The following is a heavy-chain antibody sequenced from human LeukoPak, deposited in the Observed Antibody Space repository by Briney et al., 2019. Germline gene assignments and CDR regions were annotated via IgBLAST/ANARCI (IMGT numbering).Heavy chain of an antibody. CDR3: ARNHYYDSSGYSGY. J-gene: IGHJ4*02. CDR1: GYTFTGYY. D-gene: IGHD3-22*01. Sequence: GASVKVSCKASGYTFTGYYMHWVRQAPGQGLEWMGWINPNSGGTNYAQKFQGRVTMTRDTSISTAYMELRSLRSDDTAVYCCARNHYYDSSGYSGYWGQGTLVTVSS. V-gene: IGHV1-2*02. CDR2: INPNSGGT.